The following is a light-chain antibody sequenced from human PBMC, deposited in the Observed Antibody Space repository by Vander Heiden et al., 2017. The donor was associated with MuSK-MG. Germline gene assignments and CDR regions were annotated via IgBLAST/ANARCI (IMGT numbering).Light chain of an antibody. CDR2: DAS. V-gene: IGKV3-11*01. Sequence: EIVLTQSPATLSLSPGERATLSCRASQSVSNHLAWYQQKSGQAPRLLIYDASSRATGIPARFSGSGSGTDFILTISSLEPEDFAVYFCQQRTNWLLTFGGGTKVEIK. J-gene: IGKJ4*01. CDR3: QQRTNWLLT. CDR1: QSVSNH.